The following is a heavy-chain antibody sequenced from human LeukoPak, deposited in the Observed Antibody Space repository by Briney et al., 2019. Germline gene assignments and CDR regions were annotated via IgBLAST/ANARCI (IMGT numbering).Heavy chain of an antibody. V-gene: IGHV3-23*01. CDR1: GFTFSAYA. CDR3: AKQSAGVTTGYFDY. Sequence: GGSLRLSCAASGFTFSAYAMSWVRQAPGKGLEWVSSISDSAGSTYYAASMTGRFTISRDSSRTTLYLQVNSLRAEDTAVYYCAKQSAGVTTGYFDYWGQGTLVTVSS. D-gene: IGHD1-26*01. J-gene: IGHJ4*02. CDR2: ISDSAGST.